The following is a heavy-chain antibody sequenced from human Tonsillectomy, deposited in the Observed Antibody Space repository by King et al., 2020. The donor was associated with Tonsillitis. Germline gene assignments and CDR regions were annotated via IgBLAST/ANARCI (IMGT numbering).Heavy chain of an antibody. J-gene: IGHJ6*02. CDR1: GFTFSSYA. CDR2: ISYDGSIK. CDR3: AREGGGCQGDCGYYYYGRDV. V-gene: IGHV3-30*04. Sequence: VQLVESGGGVVQPGRSLRLSCAASGFTFSSYAMHWVRQAPGKGLEWVAVISYDGSIKYYADSVKGRFTISRDNSKNTLYLQMNSLRAEDTAVYYCAREGGGCQGDCGYYYYGRDVWGQGTTVTVSS. D-gene: IGHD2-21*02.